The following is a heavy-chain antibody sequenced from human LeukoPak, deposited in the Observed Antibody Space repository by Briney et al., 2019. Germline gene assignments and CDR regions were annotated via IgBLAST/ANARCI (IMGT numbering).Heavy chain of an antibody. J-gene: IGHJ4*02. D-gene: IGHD6-13*01. CDR2: ISSSGSTI. CDR3: ARGGGIAAASDY. V-gene: IGHV3-48*03. Sequence: GGSLRLSCAASGFTFSSYEMNWVRQAPGKGLEWVSYISSSGSTIYYADSVKGRFTISRDNAKNSLYLQMNSLRAEDTAVYYCARGGGIAAASDYWGQGTLVTVSS. CDR1: GFTFSSYE.